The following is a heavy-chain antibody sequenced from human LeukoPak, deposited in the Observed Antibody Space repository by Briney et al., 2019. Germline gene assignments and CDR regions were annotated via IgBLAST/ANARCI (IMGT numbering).Heavy chain of an antibody. CDR3: ARVIAPQDYYDSSPNFDY. CDR1: GFTFSSYI. V-gene: IGHV3-21*01. J-gene: IGHJ4*02. Sequence: PGGSLRLSCAASGFTFSSYIMNWVRQAPGKGLEWVSSISSSSSYIYYADSVKGRFTISRDNAKNSLYLQMNSLRAEDTAVYYCARVIAPQDYYDSSPNFDYWGQGTLVTVSS. D-gene: IGHD3-22*01. CDR2: ISSSSSYI.